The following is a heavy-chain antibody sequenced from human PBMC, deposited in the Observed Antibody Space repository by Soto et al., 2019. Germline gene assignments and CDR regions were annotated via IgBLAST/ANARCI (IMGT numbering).Heavy chain of an antibody. CDR1: EFPLSSHA. V-gene: IGHV3-23*01. CDR2: ICGGGDCT. CDR3: AKKMEERQDGRDYFAY. D-gene: IGHD3-3*01. Sequence: PVGSLRLSCAASEFPLSSHAMSWVRQAPGKGLEWVSAICGGGDCTFYADSVKGRFTMSRDNSRNTLYLQMDSLRADDTAVYYCAKKMEERQDGRDYFAYWGQGTLVPVSP. J-gene: IGHJ4*02.